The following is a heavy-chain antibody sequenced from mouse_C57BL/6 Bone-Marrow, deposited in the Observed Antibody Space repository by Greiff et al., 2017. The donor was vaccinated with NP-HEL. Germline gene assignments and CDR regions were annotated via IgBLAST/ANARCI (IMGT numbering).Heavy chain of an antibody. Sequence: QVHVKQSGAELARPRASVKLSCKASGYTFTSYGISWVKQRTGQGLEWIGEIYPRSGNTYYNEKFKGKATLTADKSSSTAYMELRSLTSEDSAVYFCARLNYYGSSLDYWGQGTTLTVSS. V-gene: IGHV1-81*01. D-gene: IGHD1-1*01. J-gene: IGHJ2*01. CDR1: GYTFTSYG. CDR3: ARLNYYGSSLDY. CDR2: IYPRSGNT.